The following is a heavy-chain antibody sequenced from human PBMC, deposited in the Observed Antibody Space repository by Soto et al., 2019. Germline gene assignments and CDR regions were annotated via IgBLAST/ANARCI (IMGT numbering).Heavy chain of an antibody. CDR3: ASAAVTGTAGLDF. CDR2: INPNSGGT. D-gene: IGHD6-19*01. J-gene: IGHJ4*02. V-gene: IGHV1-2*02. CDR1: GYTFSGFY. Sequence: ASVKVSCKASGYTFSGFYMHWVRQAPGQGLEWMGWINPNSGGTKSAEKFQGRVTMTRDTSISTAYMELSRLTSDGTAVYYCASAAVTGTAGLDFWGQGTQVTVSS.